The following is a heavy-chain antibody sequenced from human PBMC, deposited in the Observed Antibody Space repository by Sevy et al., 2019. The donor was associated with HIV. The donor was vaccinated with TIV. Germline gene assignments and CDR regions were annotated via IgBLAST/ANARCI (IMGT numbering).Heavy chain of an antibody. CDR1: GFTFSTYD. J-gene: IGHJ3*02. CDR2: ISHDGSYR. Sequence: GGSLRLSCAASGFTFSTYDMHWVRQAPGKGLEWVAIISHDGSYRYYADSVRGRFTISRDNAKNSLYLQMNSLRAEDTAVYYCARYGDTYDAFDIWGQGTMVTVSS. D-gene: IGHD4-17*01. V-gene: IGHV3-30*03. CDR3: ARYGDTYDAFDI.